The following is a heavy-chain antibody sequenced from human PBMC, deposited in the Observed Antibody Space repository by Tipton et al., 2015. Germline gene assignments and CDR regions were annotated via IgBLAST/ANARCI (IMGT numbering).Heavy chain of an antibody. V-gene: IGHV3-23*01. CDR2: IGGSGASI. J-gene: IGHJ4*02. Sequence: SLRLSCAASGFTFTTYAMTWVRQAPGKGLEWVSTIGGSGASIYYADSVKGRFTISRDNYKNTLYLQLNSLRAEDTAVYYCAKGTPGNYYDSSGWDYWGQGTLVTVSS. CDR3: AKGTPGNYYDSSGWDY. CDR1: GFTFTTYA. D-gene: IGHD3-22*01.